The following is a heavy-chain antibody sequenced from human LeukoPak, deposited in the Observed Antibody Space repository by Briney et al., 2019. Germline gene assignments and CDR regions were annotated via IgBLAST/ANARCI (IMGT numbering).Heavy chain of an antibody. D-gene: IGHD5-18*01. CDR3: ARDQGKYSHGQLDY. CDR1: GFTFSSYE. V-gene: IGHV3-48*03. CDR2: ISNSGHNV. J-gene: IGHJ4*02. Sequence: QPGGSLRLSCAASGFTFSSYEMTWVRQAPGKGLEYISYISNSGHNVYYADSVKGRFTISRDNAKSSLYLQVDSLRVEDTAVYYCARDQGKYSHGQLDYWGQGILVTVSA.